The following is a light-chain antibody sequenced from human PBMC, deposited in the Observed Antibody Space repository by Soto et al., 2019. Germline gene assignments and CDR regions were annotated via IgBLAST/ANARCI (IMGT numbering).Light chain of an antibody. CDR2: AAS. J-gene: IGKJ1*01. Sequence: AIQLTQFPSFLSASVGDRVTISCRASQGIGNDLAWYQQKPGNAPRLLIFAASNLQSGVPSRFSGSGSGTDFTLTISRLQPEDFATYYCLQLYNFSWTFGQGTKVDIK. V-gene: IGKV1-6*01. CDR1: QGIGND. CDR3: LQLYNFSWT.